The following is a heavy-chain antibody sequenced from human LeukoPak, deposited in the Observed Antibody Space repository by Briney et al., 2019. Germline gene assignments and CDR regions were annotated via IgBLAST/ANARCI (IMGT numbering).Heavy chain of an antibody. V-gene: IGHV3-23*01. CDR1: GFIVSSSY. Sequence: GGSLRLSCAASGFIVSSSYMNWVRQAPGKGLEWVSAISNTGGSTYHADSVKGRFTISRDKSKNTLSLQMNSLRAEDTAVYYCAQQVGYCSSGSCYFTYWGQGTLVTVSS. CDR2: ISNTGGST. D-gene: IGHD2-15*01. J-gene: IGHJ1*01. CDR3: AQQVGYCSSGSCYFTY.